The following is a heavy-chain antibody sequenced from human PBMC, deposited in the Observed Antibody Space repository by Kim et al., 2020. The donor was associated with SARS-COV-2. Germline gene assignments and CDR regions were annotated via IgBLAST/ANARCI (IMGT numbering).Heavy chain of an antibody. D-gene: IGHD3-9*01. V-gene: IGHV1-3*01. J-gene: IGHJ4*02. CDR1: GYTFTSYA. Sequence: ASVKVSCKASGYTFTSYAMHLVRKAPGQRLEWMGWINAGNGNTKYSQKFQGRVTITRDTSASTAYMELSSLRAEDTAVYYCARARGSYYDNLTGYYPFDYWGQGTLVPVSS. CDR2: INAGNGNT. CDR3: ARARGSYYDNLTGYYPFDY.